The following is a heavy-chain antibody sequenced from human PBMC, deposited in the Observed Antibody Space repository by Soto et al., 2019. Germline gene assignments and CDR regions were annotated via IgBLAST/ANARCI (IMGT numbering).Heavy chain of an antibody. CDR3: ARESAGYCSSTSCYVPDY. D-gene: IGHD2-2*01. J-gene: IGHJ4*02. Sequence: QVQLVQSGAEVKKPGASVKVSCKASGYTFTSYGISWVRQAPGQGLEWMGWISAYNGNTNYAQKLQGRVTMTTDTATRTAYMELRSLRSDDTAVYYCARESAGYCSSTSCYVPDYWGQGTLVTVSS. CDR1: GYTFTSYG. V-gene: IGHV1-18*01. CDR2: ISAYNGNT.